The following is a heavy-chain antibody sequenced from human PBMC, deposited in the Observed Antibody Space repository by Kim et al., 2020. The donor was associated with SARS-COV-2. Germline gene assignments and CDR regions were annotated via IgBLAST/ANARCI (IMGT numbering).Heavy chain of an antibody. J-gene: IGHJ4*02. Sequence: YAAPVKGRFTISRDDSKNTLYLQMNSLKTEDTAVYYCTTGSSSWYTRFDYWGQGTLVTVSS. CDR3: TTGSSSWYTRFDY. D-gene: IGHD6-13*01. V-gene: IGHV3-15*01.